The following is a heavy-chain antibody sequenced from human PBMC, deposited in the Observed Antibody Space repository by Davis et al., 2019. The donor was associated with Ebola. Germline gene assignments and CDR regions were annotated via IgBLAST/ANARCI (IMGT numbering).Heavy chain of an antibody. D-gene: IGHD2-8*01. J-gene: IGHJ6*02. V-gene: IGHV4-59*01. CDR1: GGSFSGYY. Sequence: GSLRLSCAVYGGSFSGYYWSWIRQPPGKGLEWIGYIYYSGSTNYNPSLKSRVTISVDTSKNQFSLKLSSVTAADTAVYYCARDLGYCTNGVCPRGEGMDVWGQGTTVTVSS. CDR2: IYYSGST. CDR3: ARDLGYCTNGVCPRGEGMDV.